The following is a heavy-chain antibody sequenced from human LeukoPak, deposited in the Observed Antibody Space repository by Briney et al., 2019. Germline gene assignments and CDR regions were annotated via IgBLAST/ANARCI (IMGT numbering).Heavy chain of an antibody. J-gene: IGHJ6*02. CDR2: IYXXGSN. V-gene: IGHV4-31*03. CDR3: VRGNREDGLDV. Sequence: PSQTLSLTCTVSXGXXSXXXXXXXXXXQHXXXGXEXXGYIYXXGSNSXNPSLKSRVTISVDTSKNQFSLNLSSVTAADTAXYXCVRGNREDGLDVWGQGTTVTVSS. CDR1: XGXXSXXXXX.